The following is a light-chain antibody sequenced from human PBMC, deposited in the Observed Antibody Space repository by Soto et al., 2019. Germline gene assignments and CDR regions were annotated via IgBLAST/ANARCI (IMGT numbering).Light chain of an antibody. CDR2: DVS. J-gene: IGLJ1*01. Sequence: QSVLTQPASVSGSPGQSITISCTGASSDLGDYNYVSWYQHQPGKAPKLMIYDVSSRPSGVSDRFSGSKAGNTASLTISGLSAEDEADYYCTSYTTTGTYVFATGTQLTVL. CDR1: SSDLGDYNY. V-gene: IGLV2-14*03. CDR3: TSYTTTGTYV.